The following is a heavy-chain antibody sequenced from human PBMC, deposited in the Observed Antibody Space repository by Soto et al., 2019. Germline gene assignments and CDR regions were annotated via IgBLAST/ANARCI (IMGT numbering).Heavy chain of an antibody. D-gene: IGHD3-3*01. CDR1: GGTFSSYT. CDR3: AILSITIFGVVLDY. CDR2: IIPILGIA. Sequence: ASVKVSCKASGGTFSSYTISWVRQAPGQGLEWMGRIIPILGIANYAQKFQGRVTITADKSTGTAYMELSSLRSEDTAVYYCAILSITIFGVVLDYWGQGTLVTVSS. V-gene: IGHV1-69*02. J-gene: IGHJ4*02.